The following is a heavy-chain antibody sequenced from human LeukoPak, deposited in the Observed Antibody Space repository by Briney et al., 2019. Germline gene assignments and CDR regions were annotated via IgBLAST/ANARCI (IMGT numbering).Heavy chain of an antibody. Sequence: GGSLRLSCAASGFTFDDYAMHWVRQAPGKGLEWVSGISWNSGSIGYADSVKGRFTISRDNAKNSLYLQMNSLRAEDTALYYCAKTRRNYDILTGSFDYWGQGTLVTVSS. CDR2: ISWNSGSI. CDR1: GFTFDDYA. J-gene: IGHJ4*02. V-gene: IGHV3-9*01. CDR3: AKTRRNYDILTGSFDY. D-gene: IGHD3-9*01.